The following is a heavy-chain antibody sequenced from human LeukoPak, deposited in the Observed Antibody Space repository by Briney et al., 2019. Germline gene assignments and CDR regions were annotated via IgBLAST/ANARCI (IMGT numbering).Heavy chain of an antibody. V-gene: IGHV3-21*01. J-gene: IGHJ6*04. CDR1: GFTFSSYS. CDR2: ISSSSSYI. D-gene: IGHD3-10*01. Sequence: GGSLRLSCAASGFTFSSYSMNWVRQAPGKGLEWVSSISSSSSYIYYADSVKGRFTISRDNAKNSLYLQMNSLRAEDTAVYYCARGILWFGESDYYYGMDAWGKGTTVTVSS. CDR3: ARGILWFGESDYYYGMDA.